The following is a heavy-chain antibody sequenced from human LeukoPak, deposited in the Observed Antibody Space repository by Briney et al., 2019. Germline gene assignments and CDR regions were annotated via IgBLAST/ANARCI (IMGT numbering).Heavy chain of an antibody. CDR1: GDSISSSTYY. CDR2: ISHTGTT. D-gene: IGHD6-13*01. J-gene: IGHJ4*02. CDR3: ASSSSSWYRADY. V-gene: IGHV4-39*07. Sequence: SETLSLTCIVSGDSISSSTYYWAWIRQPPGKGLEWIGSISHTGTTYYNPSLKSRVTISVDRSKDQFSLKLSSVTAADTAVYYCASSSSSWYRADYWGQGTLVTVSS.